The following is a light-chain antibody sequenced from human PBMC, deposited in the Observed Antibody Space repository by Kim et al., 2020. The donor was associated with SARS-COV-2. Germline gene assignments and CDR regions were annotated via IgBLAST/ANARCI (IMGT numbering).Light chain of an antibody. CDR2: QDS. Sequence: ELTQPPSVSVSPGQTASITCSGDKLGDKYACWYQQKPGQSPVLVIYQDSERPSGIPERFSGSNSGNTATLTISGTQAMDEADYYCQAWDSSTYVFGTGTKVTVL. J-gene: IGLJ1*01. V-gene: IGLV3-1*01. CDR3: QAWDSSTYV. CDR1: KLGDKY.